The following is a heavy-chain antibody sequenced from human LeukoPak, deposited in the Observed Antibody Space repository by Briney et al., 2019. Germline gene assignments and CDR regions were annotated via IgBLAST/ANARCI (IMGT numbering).Heavy chain of an antibody. J-gene: IGHJ5*02. CDR3: ARVKTGWQWPLGFDP. D-gene: IGHD6-19*01. V-gene: IGHV4-59*01. CDR2: IYYSGTT. CDR1: GGSISSYY. Sequence: SETLSLTCTVSGGSISSYYWSWIRQPPGKGLEWIGYIYYSGTTNYNPSLKSRVTISVDTSKNQFSLKLSSVTAADTAVYYCARVKTGWQWPLGFDPWGQGTLVTVSS.